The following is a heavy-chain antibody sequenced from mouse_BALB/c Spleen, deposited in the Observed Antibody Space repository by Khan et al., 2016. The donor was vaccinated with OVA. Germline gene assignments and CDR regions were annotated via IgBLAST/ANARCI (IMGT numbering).Heavy chain of an antibody. V-gene: IGHV1-80*01. CDR3: ASSGYDYFAY. CDR1: GYAFSNYW. CDR2: IYPGDGNT. J-gene: IGHJ3*01. D-gene: IGHD2-14*01. Sequence: QVQLKESGAELVRPGSSVKISCKASGYAFSNYWMNWVKQGPGQGLEWIGQIYPGDGNTNYHGKFKDKATLTADKSSSTAYMQLSSITSEYSAVECCASSGYDYFAYWGQGTLVTVSA.